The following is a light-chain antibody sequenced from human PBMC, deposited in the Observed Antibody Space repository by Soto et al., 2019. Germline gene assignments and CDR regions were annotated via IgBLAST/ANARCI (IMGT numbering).Light chain of an antibody. CDR3: QQCCSRPLT. CDR1: QSLSSC. Sequence: ENVLTQSPTTLSLSPGERATLSCRASQSLSSCLAWYQQRPGQAPRLLIYDIFNRATGIPARFSGGGSGTDFNLVNSSLEPEDSAVYYCQQCCSRPLTFGGGTKVEIK. J-gene: IGKJ4*01. V-gene: IGKV3-11*01. CDR2: DIF.